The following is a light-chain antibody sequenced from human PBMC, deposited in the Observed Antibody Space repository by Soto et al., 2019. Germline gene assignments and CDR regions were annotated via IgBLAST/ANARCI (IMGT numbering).Light chain of an antibody. CDR1: QIFISSS. CDR3: QQYGSSPT. Sequence: EIVLTQSPGSLSLSPGDRATLSCRASQIFISSSLACYQQKPGQAPRLLIFGASSRATGIPDRFSGSGSGTDFTLTISRLEPEDFAVYSCQQYGSSPTFGGGTKVDI. V-gene: IGKV3-20*01. CDR2: GAS. J-gene: IGKJ4*01.